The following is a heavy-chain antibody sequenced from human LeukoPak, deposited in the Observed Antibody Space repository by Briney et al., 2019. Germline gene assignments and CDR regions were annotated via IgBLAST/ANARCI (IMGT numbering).Heavy chain of an antibody. D-gene: IGHD2-21*01. CDR1: GGSISSGSYY. CDR2: IYTSGST. Sequence: SETLSLTCTVSGGSISSGSYYWSWIRQPAGKGLEWIGRIYTSGSTNYNPSLKSRVTISVDTSKNQFSLKLSSMTAADTAVYYCARVGMWWAIDYWGQGTLVTVSS. CDR3: ARVGMWWAIDY. V-gene: IGHV4-61*02. J-gene: IGHJ4*02.